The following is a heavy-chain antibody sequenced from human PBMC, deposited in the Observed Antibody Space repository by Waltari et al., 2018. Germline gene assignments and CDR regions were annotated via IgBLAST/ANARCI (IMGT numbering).Heavy chain of an antibody. CDR3: ASNVGGFDP. D-gene: IGHD2-15*01. CDR2: IYYSGST. J-gene: IGHJ5*02. V-gene: IGHV4-39*01. Sequence: QLQLQASGPGLVKPSETLSLTCTVSGGSISSSSYYWGWIRQPPGKGLEWIGIIYYSGSTYYNPSLKSRVTISVDTSKNQFSLKLSSVTAADTAVYYCASNVGGFDPWGQGTLVTVSS. CDR1: GGSISSSSYY.